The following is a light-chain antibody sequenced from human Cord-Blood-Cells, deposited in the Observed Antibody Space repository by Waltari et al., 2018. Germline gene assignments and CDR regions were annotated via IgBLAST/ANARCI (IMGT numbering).Light chain of an antibody. V-gene: IGLV2-23*01. CDR2: EGS. J-gene: IGLJ3*02. CDR1: SSDVGSYNL. CDR3: CSYAGSSTWV. Sequence: QSALTQPASVSGSPGQSITISCTGTSSDVGSYNLVPWYQQHPGKAPKLMIYEGSKRPSGVSNRFSGSKSGNTASLTISELQAEDEADYYCCSYAGSSTWVFGGGTKLTVL.